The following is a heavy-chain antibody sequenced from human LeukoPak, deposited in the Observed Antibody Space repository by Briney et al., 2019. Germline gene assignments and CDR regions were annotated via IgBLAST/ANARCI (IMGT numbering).Heavy chain of an antibody. V-gene: IGHV3-30*18. CDR3: AKERRARLRFFGGLGNYMDV. D-gene: IGHD3-3*01. Sequence: PGRSLRLSCAASGFTFSSYGMHWVRQAPGKGLEWVAVIWYGGSNKYYADSVKGRFTISRDNSKNTLYLQMNSLRAEDTAVYYCAKERRARLRFFGGLGNYMDVWGKGTTVTVSS. CDR1: GFTFSSYG. J-gene: IGHJ6*03. CDR2: IWYGGSNK.